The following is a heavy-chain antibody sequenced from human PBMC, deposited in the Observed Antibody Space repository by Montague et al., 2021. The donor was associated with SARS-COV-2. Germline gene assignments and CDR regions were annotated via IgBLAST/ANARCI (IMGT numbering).Heavy chain of an antibody. J-gene: IGHJ6*02. V-gene: IGHV4-59*01. Sequence: SETLSLTCTVSGGSISSYYLTWIRQPPGKGLESIGYIYHNGSTKYNPSLKSRVTISVDTSKNQFSLKLSSVSVADTAVYYCARGGGNSADYYNYTMDVWGQGTTVTV. CDR2: IYHNGST. D-gene: IGHD4-23*01. CDR3: ARGGGNSADYYNYTMDV. CDR1: GGSISSYY.